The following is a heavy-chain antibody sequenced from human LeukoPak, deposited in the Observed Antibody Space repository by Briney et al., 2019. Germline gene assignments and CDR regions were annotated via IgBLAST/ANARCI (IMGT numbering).Heavy chain of an antibody. D-gene: IGHD1-26*01. CDR3: ARVEGGSYFNQFDQ. V-gene: IGHV3-21*01. CDR2: ITSSSSSM. J-gene: IGHJ4*02. CDR1: GFTFSIYT. Sequence: GGSLRLSCVASGFTFSIYTMSWVRQAPGKGLEWVSSITSSSSSMYSADSVKGRLTISRDNARNTLYLQMNSLKAEDTAIYYCARVEGGSYFNQFDQWGQGTLVTVSS.